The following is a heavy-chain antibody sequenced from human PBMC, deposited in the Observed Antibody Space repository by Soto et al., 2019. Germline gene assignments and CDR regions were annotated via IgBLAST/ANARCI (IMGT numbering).Heavy chain of an antibody. V-gene: IGHV3-23*01. J-gene: IGHJ4*02. D-gene: IGHD2-15*01. Sequence: GGLQRLSNASSGFNFRCYAISWVRQAPGKGLEWVSAISGSGGSTYYADSVKGRFTLSRDNSKNTLYLQMNSLRAEDTAVYYCAKDPRWYRDYWGQGTLVTVSS. CDR2: ISGSGGST. CDR3: AKDPRWYRDY. CDR1: GFNFRCYA.